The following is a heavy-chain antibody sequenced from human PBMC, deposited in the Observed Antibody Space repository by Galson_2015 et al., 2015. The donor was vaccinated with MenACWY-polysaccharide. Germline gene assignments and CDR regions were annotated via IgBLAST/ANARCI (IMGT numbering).Heavy chain of an antibody. Sequence: SLRLSCAAYGFTFNNNYIAWGRQAPGTGQEKVSALSTSGADTIYADAVRGRHTISRDNSQNTLYLHMNSLRLEDTAIYYCAKDLHWYGMDVWGHGTTVTVSS. CDR3: AKDLHWYGMDV. V-gene: IGHV3-23*01. CDR2: LSTSGADT. D-gene: IGHD3/OR15-3a*01. J-gene: IGHJ6*02. CDR1: GFTFNNNY.